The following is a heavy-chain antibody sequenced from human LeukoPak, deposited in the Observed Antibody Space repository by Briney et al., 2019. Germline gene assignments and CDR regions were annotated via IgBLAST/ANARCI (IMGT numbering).Heavy chain of an antibody. CDR1: GFTFSSYS. D-gene: IGHD6-19*01. J-gene: IGHJ3*02. CDR2: ISYDGSNK. CDR3: AKGSSGWSSAFDI. Sequence: PGGSLRLSCAASGFTFSSYSMNWVRQAPGKGLEWVAVISYDGSNKYYADSVKGRFTISRDNSKNTLYLQMNSLRAEDTAVYYCAKGSSGWSSAFDIWGQGTMVTVSS. V-gene: IGHV3-30*18.